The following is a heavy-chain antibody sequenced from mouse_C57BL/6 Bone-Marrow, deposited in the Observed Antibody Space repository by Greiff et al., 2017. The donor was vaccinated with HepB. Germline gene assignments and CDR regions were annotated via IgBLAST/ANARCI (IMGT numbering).Heavy chain of an antibody. D-gene: IGHD2-4*01. CDR2: IYPRSGNT. J-gene: IGHJ2*01. Sequence: VQLQQSGAELARPGASVKLSCKASGYTFTSYGISWVKQRTGQGLEWIGEIYPRSGNTYYNEKFKGKATLTADKSSSTAYMALRSLTSEDSAVYVCARFRGLRGFFFDYWGQGTTLTVSS. V-gene: IGHV1-81*01. CDR1: GYTFTSYG. CDR3: ARFRGLRGFFFDY.